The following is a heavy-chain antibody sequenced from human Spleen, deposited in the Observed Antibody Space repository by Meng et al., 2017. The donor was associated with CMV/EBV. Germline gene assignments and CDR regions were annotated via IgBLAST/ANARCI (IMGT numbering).Heavy chain of an antibody. J-gene: IGHJ6*02. D-gene: IGHD2-21*01. V-gene: IGHV3-11*01. CDR1: KFTFSDYY. CDR3: AKDWAAIGYYYGMDV. Sequence: GGSLRLSCVASKFTFSDYYMSWIRQAPGKGLEWVLYISSSGSRTYSADSVKGRFTISRDNAKNSLYLQMNSLRAEDTALYYCAKDWAAIGYYYGMDVWGQGTTVTVSS. CDR2: ISSSGSRT.